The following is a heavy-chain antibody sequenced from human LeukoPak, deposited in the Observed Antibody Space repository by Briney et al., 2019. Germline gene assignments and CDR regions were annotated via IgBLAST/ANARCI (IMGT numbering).Heavy chain of an antibody. V-gene: IGHV4-38-2*02. CDR1: GYSISSGYY. Sequence: SETLSLTCTVSGYSISSGYYWGWIRQPPGKGLEWIGSIYHSGSTYYNPSLKSRVTISVDTSKNQFSLKLSSVTAADTAVYYCARDYYSSGYYDPDWYFDLWGRGTLVTVSS. J-gene: IGHJ2*01. CDR2: IYHSGST. D-gene: IGHD3-22*01. CDR3: ARDYYSSGYYDPDWYFDL.